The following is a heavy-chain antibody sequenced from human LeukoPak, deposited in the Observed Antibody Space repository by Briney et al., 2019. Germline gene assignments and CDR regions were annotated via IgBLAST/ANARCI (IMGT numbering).Heavy chain of an antibody. CDR2: INHSGST. CDR1: GVSFSGYY. V-gene: IGHV4-34*01. CDR3: ARAGRWEGRPHAFDI. D-gene: IGHD1-26*01. J-gene: IGHJ3*02. Sequence: SETLSLTCAVYGVSFSGYYWSWIRQPPGKGLEWIGEINHSGSTNYNPSLKSRVTISVDTSKNQFSLKLSSVTAADTAVYYCARAGRWEGRPHAFDIWGQGTMVTVSS.